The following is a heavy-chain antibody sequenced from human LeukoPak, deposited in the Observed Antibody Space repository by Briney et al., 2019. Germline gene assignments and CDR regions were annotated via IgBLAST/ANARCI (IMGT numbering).Heavy chain of an antibody. D-gene: IGHD2-2*01. V-gene: IGHV6-1*01. J-gene: IGHJ5*02. CDR2: AYYRSTWYN. Sequence: SQTLSLTCAISEDSVSSNSVTWNWIRQSPSRGLEWLGRAYYRSTWYNDNAVSVRGRITVNPDTSKNQFSLHLNSVTPEDTAVYYCARRLTQYDCFDPWGQGILVTVSS. CDR3: ARRLTQYDCFDP. CDR1: EDSVSSNSVT.